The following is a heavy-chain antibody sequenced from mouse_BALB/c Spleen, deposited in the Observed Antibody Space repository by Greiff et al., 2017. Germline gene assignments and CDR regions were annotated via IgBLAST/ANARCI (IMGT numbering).Heavy chain of an antibody. V-gene: IGHV2-2*02. CDR2: IWSGGST. D-gene: IGHD2-10*02. J-gene: IGHJ4*01. CDR3: ARNEEYGNYDWYAMDY. Sequence: QVQLKESGPGLVQPSQSLSITCTVSGFSLTSYGVHWVRQSPGKGLEWLGVIWSGGSTDYNAAFISRLSISKDNSKSQVFFKMNSLQANDTAIYYCARNEEYGNYDWYAMDYWGQGTSVTVSS. CDR1: GFSLTSYG.